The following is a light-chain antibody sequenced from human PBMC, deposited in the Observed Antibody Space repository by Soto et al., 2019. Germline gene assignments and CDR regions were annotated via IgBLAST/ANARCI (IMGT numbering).Light chain of an antibody. Sequence: EIILTQSPATLSLSPGERATLSCRASQSVDRSLGWYQEKPGQAPRLLVYHATHRAPGIPARFSGSGSGTDFTLNIDSVEADDFAVYFCQHYKNWPPITFGQGTRLDIK. V-gene: IGKV3-11*01. CDR1: QSVDRS. CDR3: QHYKNWPPIT. J-gene: IGKJ5*01. CDR2: HAT.